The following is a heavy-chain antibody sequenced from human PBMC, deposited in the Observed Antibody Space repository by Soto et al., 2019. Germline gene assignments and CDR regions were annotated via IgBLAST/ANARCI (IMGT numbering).Heavy chain of an antibody. CDR3: ASVTGWYFPDY. Sequence: QVQLVQSGAEEKKPGASVKGSCKASGYTFTSYAMHWVRQAPGQRLEWMGWINAGNGNTKYSQKFQGRVTITRDTSASTADMELSSLRSEDTAVYYCASVTGWYFPDYWGQGTLVTVSS. J-gene: IGHJ4*02. D-gene: IGHD6-19*01. CDR2: INAGNGNT. CDR1: GYTFTSYA. V-gene: IGHV1-3*05.